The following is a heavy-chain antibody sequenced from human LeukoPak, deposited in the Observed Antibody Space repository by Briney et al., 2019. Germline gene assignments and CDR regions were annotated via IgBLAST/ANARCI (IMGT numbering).Heavy chain of an antibody. V-gene: IGHV4-61*02. CDR2: IYTSGST. CDR3: ARAAKGSSSKYYPFDY. D-gene: IGHD6-6*01. Sequence: PSQTLSLTCTVSGGSISSGSYYWSWIRQPAGKGLEWIGRIYTSGSTNYNPSLKSRVTISVDTSKNQFSLKLSSVTAADTAVYYCARAAKGSSSKYYPFDYWGQGTLVTVSS. J-gene: IGHJ4*02. CDR1: GGSISSGSYY.